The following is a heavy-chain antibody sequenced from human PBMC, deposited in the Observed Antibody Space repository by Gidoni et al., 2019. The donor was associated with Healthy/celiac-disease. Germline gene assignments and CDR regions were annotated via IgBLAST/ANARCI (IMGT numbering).Heavy chain of an antibody. CDR3: ARQYSSSWYWYFDL. J-gene: IGHJ2*01. D-gene: IGHD6-13*01. CDR1: GGSISSSSYY. Sequence: QLQLQESGPGLVKPSETLSPTCTVSGGSISSSSYYWGWIRQPPGKGLEWIGRIYYSGSTYYNPSLKSRVTISVDTSKNQFSLKLSSVPAADTAVYYCARQYSSSWYWYFDLWGRGTLVTVSS. CDR2: IYYSGST. V-gene: IGHV4-39*01.